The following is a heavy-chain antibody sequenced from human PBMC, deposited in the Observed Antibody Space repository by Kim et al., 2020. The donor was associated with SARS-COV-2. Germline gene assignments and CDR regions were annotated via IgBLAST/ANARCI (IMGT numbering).Heavy chain of an antibody. CDR3: AKRWSAADY. V-gene: IGHV3-23*01. CDR2: ST. D-gene: IGHD6-13*01. Sequence: STYYADSVKCRFTISRDNSKNTLYLQMKSLRAEDTAVYYCAKRWSAADYWGQGTLVTVSS. J-gene: IGHJ4*02.